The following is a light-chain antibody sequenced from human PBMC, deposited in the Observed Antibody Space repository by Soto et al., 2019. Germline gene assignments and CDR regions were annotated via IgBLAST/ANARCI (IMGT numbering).Light chain of an antibody. Sequence: EIVLTQSPTILSLSPGDRATLSCRASQSVGNSLAWYQQKPGQAPRLLVYDVSDRATGIPARFSGSGSGTDFTLTISSLETEDFAVYYCQHRANWPLTFGGGTKVEIK. CDR1: QSVGNS. V-gene: IGKV3-11*01. CDR2: DVS. J-gene: IGKJ4*01. CDR3: QHRANWPLT.